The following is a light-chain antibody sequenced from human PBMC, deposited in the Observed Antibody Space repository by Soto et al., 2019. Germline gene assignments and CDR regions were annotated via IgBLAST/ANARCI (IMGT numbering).Light chain of an antibody. CDR3: QQYNSLTWT. J-gene: IGKJ1*01. CDR2: EAS. CDR1: QRISSW. Sequence: HMTHSPSTLSASVGDRVTITCRASQRISSWLAWYQQKPGKAPKLLIYEASSLERGVPSRFSGSGSGTEFTLTITSLQPDDFATYYCQQYNSLTWTFGQGTKVDIK. V-gene: IGKV1-5*03.